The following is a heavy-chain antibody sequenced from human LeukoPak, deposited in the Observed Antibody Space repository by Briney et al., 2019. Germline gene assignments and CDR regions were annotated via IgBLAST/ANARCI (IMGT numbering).Heavy chain of an antibody. V-gene: IGHV3-53*01. CDR3: ARGVEPLAANTLAY. CDR1: GFTVITND. D-gene: IGHD1-14*01. Sequence: GGSLRLSCAASGFTVITNDMTCVRQAPGEGLEWVSVLYSDCNTKYADFVQGLFTISRDNSNTTMYLEMNSLSPDDTAVYYCARGVEPLAANTLAYWGQGTLVTVSS. CDR2: LYSDCNT. J-gene: IGHJ4*02.